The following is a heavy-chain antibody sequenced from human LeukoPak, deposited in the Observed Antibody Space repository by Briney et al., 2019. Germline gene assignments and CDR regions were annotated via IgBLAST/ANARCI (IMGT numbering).Heavy chain of an antibody. CDR3: ARNYDILTGYFVPSYMDV. Sequence: ASVKVSCKASGFTFTSYYMHWVRQAPGQGLEWMGIINPSGSYTSYAQKFQGRVTMTRDMSTSTVYMELSSLRSEDTAVYYCARNYDILTGYFVPSYMDVWGKGTTVTVSS. D-gene: IGHD3-9*01. V-gene: IGHV1-46*01. CDR2: INPSGSYT. CDR1: GFTFTSYY. J-gene: IGHJ6*03.